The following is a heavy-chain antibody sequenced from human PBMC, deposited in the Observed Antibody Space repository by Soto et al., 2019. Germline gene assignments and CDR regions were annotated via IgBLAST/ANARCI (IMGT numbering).Heavy chain of an antibody. V-gene: IGHV1-69*08. Sequence: QVQLVQSGAEVKKPGSSVKVSCKDSGGTFSKYTISWVRQAPGQGLEWMGRIIPIFDIVNDAQKFQGRVTITADKSTSTVYMELSSLRSDDTAVYYCARDQEGSGSGMDVWGQGTTVTVSS. CDR3: ARDQEGSGSGMDV. J-gene: IGHJ6*02. CDR2: IIPIFDIV. D-gene: IGHD3-10*01. CDR1: GGTFSKYT.